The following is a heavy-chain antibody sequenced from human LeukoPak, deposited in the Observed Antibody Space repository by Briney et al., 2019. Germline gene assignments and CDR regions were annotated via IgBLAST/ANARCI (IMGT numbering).Heavy chain of an antibody. D-gene: IGHD6-19*01. J-gene: IGHJ5*02. Sequence: GGSPRLSCAASGFTFSSYAMHWVRQAPGKGLEWVSSITSSSSYIYYADSVKGRFTISRDNAKNSLYLQMNSLRAEDTAVYYCAREMLAAVAAQSWGQGTLVTVSS. CDR2: ITSSSSYI. CDR1: GFTFSSYA. CDR3: AREMLAAVAAQS. V-gene: IGHV3-21*01.